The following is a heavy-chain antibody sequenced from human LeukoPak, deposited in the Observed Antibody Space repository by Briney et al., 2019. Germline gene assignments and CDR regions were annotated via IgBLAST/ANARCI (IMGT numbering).Heavy chain of an antibody. CDR1: GFTFSNFA. CDR2: IVGSSST. CDR3: ARNPLPFGDPYYFDY. Sequence: GGSLRLSCAASGFTFSNFAMTWVRQAPGKGLEWVSSIVGSSSTYYADSLKGRFTISRDNAKNSLYLQMNSLRAKDTAVYYCARNPLPFGDPYYFDYWGQGTLVTVSS. J-gene: IGHJ4*02. D-gene: IGHD4-17*01. V-gene: IGHV3-69-1*02.